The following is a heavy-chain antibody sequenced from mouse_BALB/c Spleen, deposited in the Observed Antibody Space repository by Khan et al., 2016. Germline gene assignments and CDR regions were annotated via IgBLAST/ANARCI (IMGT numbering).Heavy chain of an antibody. J-gene: IGHJ4*01. D-gene: IGHD1-2*01. CDR3: AKGRRVDAVDY. Sequence: EVQLQESGPGLVKPSQSLSLTCSVTGYSITSGYYWYWIRQFPGNNLEWMGYISYDGSNNYNPSLKNRISLTPDTSTNPSFLKLNSVTTEDTATDYCAKGRRVDAVDYGGQGTSVTVSA. CDR1: GYSITSGYY. V-gene: IGHV3-6*02. CDR2: ISYDGSN.